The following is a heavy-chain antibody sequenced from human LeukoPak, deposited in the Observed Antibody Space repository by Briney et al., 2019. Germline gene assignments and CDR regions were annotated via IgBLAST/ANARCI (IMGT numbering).Heavy chain of an antibody. CDR2: IIPIFGTA. CDR3: ARDNKELPLWFGELSDY. V-gene: IGHV1-69*13. CDR1: GGTFSSYA. Sequence: ASVKVSCKASGGTFSSYAISWVRQAPGQGLEWMGGIIPIFGTANYAQKFQGRVTITADESTSTVYMELSSLRSEDTAVYYCARDNKELPLWFGELSDYWGQGTLVTVSS. J-gene: IGHJ4*02. D-gene: IGHD3-10*01.